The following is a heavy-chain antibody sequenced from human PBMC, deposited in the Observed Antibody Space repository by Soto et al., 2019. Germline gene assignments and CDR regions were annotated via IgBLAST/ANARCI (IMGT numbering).Heavy chain of an antibody. Sequence: SETLSLTCAVYGGSFSGYYWSWIRQPPGKGLEWIGEINHSGSTNYNPSLKSRVTISVDTSKNQFSLKLSSVTTADTAVYYCARLTVLRYFDVRETHYYYYGMDVWGQGTTVTVSS. CDR2: INHSGST. D-gene: IGHD3-9*01. V-gene: IGHV4-34*01. CDR1: GGSFSGYY. CDR3: ARLTVLRYFDVRETHYYYYGMDV. J-gene: IGHJ6*02.